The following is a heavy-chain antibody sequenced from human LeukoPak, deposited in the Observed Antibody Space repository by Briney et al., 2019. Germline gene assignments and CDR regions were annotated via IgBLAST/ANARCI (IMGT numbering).Heavy chain of an antibody. V-gene: IGHV4-34*01. CDR1: GGSFSGYY. J-gene: IGHJ4*02. D-gene: IGHD6-13*01. CDR2: INHSGST. CDR3: ASHSSSWYISF. Sequence: SETLSLTCAVYGGSFSGYYWSWIRQPPGKGLEWIGEINHSGSTNYNPSLKSRVTMSVDKSKNQFSLKLSSVTAADTAVYYCASHSSSWYISFWGQGTLVTVSS.